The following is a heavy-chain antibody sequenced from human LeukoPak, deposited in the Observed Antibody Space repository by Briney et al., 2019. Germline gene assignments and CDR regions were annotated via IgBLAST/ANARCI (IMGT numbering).Heavy chain of an antibody. Sequence: GGSLRLSCAASGFTFSSYEMNWVRQAPGEGLEWVSYISSSGSTIYYADSVKGRFTISRDNAKSSLYLQMNSLRAEDTAVYYCAELGITMIGGVWGKGTTVTISS. D-gene: IGHD3-10*02. CDR2: ISSSGSTI. J-gene: IGHJ6*04. CDR3: AELGITMIGGV. CDR1: GFTFSSYE. V-gene: IGHV3-48*03.